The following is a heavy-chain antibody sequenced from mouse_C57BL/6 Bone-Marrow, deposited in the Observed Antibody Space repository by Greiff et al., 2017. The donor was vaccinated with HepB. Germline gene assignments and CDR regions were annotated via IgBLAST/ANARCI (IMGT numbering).Heavy chain of an antibody. V-gene: IGHV5-6*01. CDR3: ARGQLRLLYFDY. J-gene: IGHJ2*01. D-gene: IGHD3-2*02. CDR2: ISSGGSYT. Sequence: VQLKQSGGDLVKPGGSLKLSCAASGFTFSSYGMSWVRQTPDKRLEWVATISSGGSYTYYPDSVKGRFTISRDNAKNTLYLQMSSLKSEDTAMYYCARGQLRLLYFDYWGQGTTLTVSS. CDR1: GFTFSSYG.